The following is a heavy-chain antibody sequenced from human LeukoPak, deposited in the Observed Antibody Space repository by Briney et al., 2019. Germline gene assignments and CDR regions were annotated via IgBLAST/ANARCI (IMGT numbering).Heavy chain of an antibody. V-gene: IGHV4-59*08. J-gene: IGHJ5*02. CDR1: GGSISSYY. CDR2: IYYSGST. Sequence: SETLSLTCTVSGGSISSYYWSWIRQPPGKGLEWIGYIYYSGSTNYNPSLKSRVTISVDTSKNQFSLKLSSVTAADTAVYYCARGGIAARPGANWFDPWGQGTLVTVSS. D-gene: IGHD6-6*01. CDR3: ARGGIAARPGANWFDP.